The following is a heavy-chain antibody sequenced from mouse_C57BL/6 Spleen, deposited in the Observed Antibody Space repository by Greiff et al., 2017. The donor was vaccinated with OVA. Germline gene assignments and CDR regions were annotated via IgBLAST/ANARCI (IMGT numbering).Heavy chain of an antibody. V-gene: IGHV2-2*01. D-gene: IGHD2-3*01. J-gene: IGHJ3*02. CDR2: IWSGGST. CDR3: ARGLGDGHRLGD. Sequence: QVHVKQSGPGLVQPSQSLSISCTVSGFSLTSYGVHWVRQSPGKGLEWLGVIWSGGSTDYNAAFISRLSTSKDNSKSQVFRKMNSLQDDDTAVYYCARGLGDGHRLGDWGQGTLVTVSA. CDR1: GFSLTSYG.